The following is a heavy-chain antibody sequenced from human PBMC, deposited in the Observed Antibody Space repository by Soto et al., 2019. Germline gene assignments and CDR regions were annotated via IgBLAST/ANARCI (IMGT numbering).Heavy chain of an antibody. Sequence: QVQLVQSGAEVKKPGASVKVSCKASGYTFTSYGISWVRQAPGQGLEWMGWISAYNGNTNYAQKLQGRVTMTTDTSTSTAYMELRSLRSDDMAVYYCARNDYSPYYYYYGMDVWGQGTTVTVSS. CDR2: ISAYNGNT. D-gene: IGHD4-4*01. CDR1: GYTFTSYG. CDR3: ARNDYSPYYYYYGMDV. V-gene: IGHV1-18*03. J-gene: IGHJ6*02.